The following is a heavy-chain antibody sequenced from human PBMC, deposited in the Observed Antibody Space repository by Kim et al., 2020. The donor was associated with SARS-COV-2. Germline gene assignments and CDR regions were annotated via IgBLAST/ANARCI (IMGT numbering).Heavy chain of an antibody. CDR1: GFTFSSYA. CDR3: AKAVAVYYYYDMDY. D-gene: IGHD6-19*01. J-gene: IGHJ6*02. V-gene: IGHV3-23*01. Sequence: GGSLRLSCAASGFTFSSYAMSWVRQALGKGLEWVSVISGGGGSTHYADSVKGRFTISRDNSKNTLYLQMNSLRAEDTAVYYCAKAVAVYYYYDMDYWGQGTTVTVSS. CDR2: ISGGGGST.